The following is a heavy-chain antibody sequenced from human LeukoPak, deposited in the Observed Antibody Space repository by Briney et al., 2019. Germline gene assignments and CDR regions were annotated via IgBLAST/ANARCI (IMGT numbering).Heavy chain of an antibody. Sequence: SETXSLTCTVSGGSISSGSYYWGWIRQPAGKGLEWIGRIYTIWSTNYNPSLKSRVTISLDTSKNQFSLKLSSVTAADTAVYYCARGDYDVLTGYLNWFDPWGQGTLVTLSS. CDR3: ARGDYDVLTGYLNWFDP. V-gene: IGHV4-61*02. D-gene: IGHD3-9*01. CDR1: GGSISSGSYY. J-gene: IGHJ5*02. CDR2: IYTIWST.